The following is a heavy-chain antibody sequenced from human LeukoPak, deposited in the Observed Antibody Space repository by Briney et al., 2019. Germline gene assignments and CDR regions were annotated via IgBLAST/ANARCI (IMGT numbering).Heavy chain of an antibody. Sequence: SENLSLNCTVSGGSISSYYWSWLRQPPGQGLEWIGYIYYSGSTNYNPSLKSRTTITVDTSKDQFSLKLSSVTAADTAVYYCARVTTRDYDILTGYENWFDPWGQGTLVTVSS. D-gene: IGHD3-9*01. CDR3: ARVTTRDYDILTGYENWFDP. V-gene: IGHV4-59*01. J-gene: IGHJ5*02. CDR1: GGSISSYY. CDR2: IYYSGST.